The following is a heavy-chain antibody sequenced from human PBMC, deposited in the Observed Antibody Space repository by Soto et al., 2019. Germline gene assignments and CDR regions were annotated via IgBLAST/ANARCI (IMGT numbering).Heavy chain of an antibody. CDR3: ASSHSSSSYYYYYGMDV. CDR1: GFTFSSYE. CDR2: ISSSGSTI. D-gene: IGHD6-6*01. Sequence: GGSLRLSCAASGFTFSSYEMNWVRQAPGKGLEWVSYISSSGSTIYYADSVKGRFTISRDNAKNSLYLQMNSLRAEDTAVYYCASSHSSSSYYYYYGMDVWGQGTTVTVSS. J-gene: IGHJ6*02. V-gene: IGHV3-48*03.